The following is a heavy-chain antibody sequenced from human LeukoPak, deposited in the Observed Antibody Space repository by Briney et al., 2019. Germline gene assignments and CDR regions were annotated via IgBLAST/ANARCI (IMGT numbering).Heavy chain of an antibody. J-gene: IGHJ4*02. CDR2: INHSGST. CDR1: GGSFSGYY. CDR3: ARVWVYSSGWYYFDY. Sequence: SETLSLTCAVYGGSFSGYYWSWNRQPPGKGLEWIGEINHSGSTNYNPSLKSRVTISVDTSKNQFSLKLSSVTAADTAVYYCARVWVYSSGWYYFDYWGQGTLVTVSS. V-gene: IGHV4-34*01. D-gene: IGHD6-19*01.